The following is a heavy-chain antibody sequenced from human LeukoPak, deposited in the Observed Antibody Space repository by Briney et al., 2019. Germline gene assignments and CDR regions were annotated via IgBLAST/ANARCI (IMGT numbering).Heavy chain of an antibody. V-gene: IGHV1-8*01. J-gene: IGHJ3*02. CDR3: ARGGGDCSSTSCPSDAFDI. Sequence: ASVKASCKASGYTFTSYGINWVRQATGQGLEWMGWMNPNSGNTGYAQKFQGRVTMTRNTSISTAYMELSSLRSEDTAVYYCARGGGDCSSTSCPSDAFDIWGQGTMVTVSS. D-gene: IGHD2-2*01. CDR1: GYTFTSYG. CDR2: MNPNSGNT.